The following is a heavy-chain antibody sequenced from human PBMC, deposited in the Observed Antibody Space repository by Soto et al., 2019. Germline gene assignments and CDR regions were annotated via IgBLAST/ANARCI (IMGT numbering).Heavy chain of an antibody. CDR1: GGTFSSYT. J-gene: IGHJ4*02. Sequence: QVQLVQSGAEVKKPGSSVKVSCKASGGTFSSYTISWVRQAPGQGLEWRGRIIPILGIANYAQKFQGRVTITADKSTSTAYMELSSLRSEDTAVYYCARNRDYDILTGYLPLGYWGQGTLVTVSS. CDR3: ARNRDYDILTGYLPLGY. D-gene: IGHD3-9*01. CDR2: IIPILGIA. V-gene: IGHV1-69*02.